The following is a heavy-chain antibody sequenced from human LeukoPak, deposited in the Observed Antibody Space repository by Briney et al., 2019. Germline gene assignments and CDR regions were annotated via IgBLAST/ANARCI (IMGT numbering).Heavy chain of an antibody. Sequence: GGSLRLSCAASGFTFSSYSMNWVRQAPGKGLEWVSSISSSSSNIYYADSVKGRYTISRDNAKNSLYLQMNSLRVEDTAVYYCARCTTGRTFGSLREIKRSREIDYWGQGTLVTVSS. V-gene: IGHV3-21*01. CDR3: ARCTTGRTFGSLREIKRSREIDY. CDR1: GFTFSSYS. J-gene: IGHJ4*02. CDR2: ISSSSSNI. D-gene: IGHD1-1*01.